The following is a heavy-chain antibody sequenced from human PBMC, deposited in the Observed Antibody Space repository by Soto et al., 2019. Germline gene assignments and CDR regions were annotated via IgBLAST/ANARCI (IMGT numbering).Heavy chain of an antibody. CDR2: IYPGDSDT. V-gene: IGHV5-51*01. CDR1: GYSFTSYW. CDR3: ARLMVKWRRYPYYYGMDV. J-gene: IGHJ6*02. D-gene: IGHD2-8*01. Sequence: PGESLKISCKGSGYSFTSYWIGWVRQMPGKGLEWMGIIYPGDSDTRYSPSFQGQVTVSADKSISTAYLQWSSLKASDTAMYYCARLMVKWRRYPYYYGMDVWGQGTTVTVSS.